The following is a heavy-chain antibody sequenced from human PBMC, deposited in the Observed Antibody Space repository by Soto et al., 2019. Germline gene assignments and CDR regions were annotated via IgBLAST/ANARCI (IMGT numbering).Heavy chain of an antibody. CDR1: GFTVSSNY. D-gene: IGHD4-17*01. Sequence: GGSLRLSCAASGFTVSSNYMSWVRQAPGKGLEWVSVIYSGGSTYYADSVKGRFTISRDNSKNTLYLQMNSLRAEDTAVYYCARTTDYGDNWFDPWGQGTLVTVSS. V-gene: IGHV3-66*01. J-gene: IGHJ5*02. CDR3: ARTTDYGDNWFDP. CDR2: IYSGGST.